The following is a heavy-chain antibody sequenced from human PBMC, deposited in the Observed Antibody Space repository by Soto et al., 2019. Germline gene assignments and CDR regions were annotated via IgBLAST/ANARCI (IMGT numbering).Heavy chain of an antibody. CDR3: ARAPYSNAWYRFDL. Sequence: QLVESGGGLVQPGGSLRLSCEASGFTFSGYWMSWVRQAPGKGLEWVADIKHDGSVQYYVDSVKGRLTISRDNAKKQLYLQMNGLRAEDTALNYCARAPYSNAWYRFDLWGQGTLVTVSS. J-gene: IGHJ4*02. D-gene: IGHD4-4*01. CDR2: IKHDGSVQ. CDR1: GFTFSGYW. V-gene: IGHV3-7*03.